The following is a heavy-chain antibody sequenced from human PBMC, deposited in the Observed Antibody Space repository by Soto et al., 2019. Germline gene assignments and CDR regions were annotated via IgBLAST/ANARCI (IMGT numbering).Heavy chain of an antibody. V-gene: IGHV3-23*01. Sequence: GGSLRLSCAASGFTFSSYAMSWVRQAPGKGLEWVSAISGSGGSTYYADSVKGRFTISRDNSKNTLYLQMNSLRAEDTAVYYCAKSSGDYVYPLPPRTNEASPIDYWGQGTLVTVSS. D-gene: IGHD4-17*01. CDR2: ISGSGGST. J-gene: IGHJ4*02. CDR3: AKSSGDYVYPLPPRTNEASPIDY. CDR1: GFTFSSYA.